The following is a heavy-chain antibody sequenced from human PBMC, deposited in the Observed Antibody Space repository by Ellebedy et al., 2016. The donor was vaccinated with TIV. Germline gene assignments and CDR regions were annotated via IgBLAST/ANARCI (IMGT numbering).Heavy chain of an antibody. CDR3: ARSVDGSGWYVNY. Sequence: AASVKVSCKAFGYTLTSYFMHWVRQAPGQGLEWMGIINPSGGSTTYAQKFQGRVTLTRDTSISTAYMELSRLRSDDTAVYYCARSVDGSGWYVNYWGQGTLVTVSS. J-gene: IGHJ4*02. D-gene: IGHD6-19*01. CDR1: GYTLTSYF. CDR2: INPSGGST. V-gene: IGHV1-46*01.